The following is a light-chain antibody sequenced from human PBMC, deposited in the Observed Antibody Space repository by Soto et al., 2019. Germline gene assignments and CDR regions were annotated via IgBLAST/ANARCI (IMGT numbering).Light chain of an antibody. Sequence: DIQMTQSPATLSASLGDRVTITCRASQSISSWLAWYQQKPGKAPKLLIFDASSLKSGVPSRFSGSGSGTDFTLTISCLQPDDFATYYCQQYNDYWWTFGQGTKVDI. CDR2: DAS. V-gene: IGKV1-5*01. J-gene: IGKJ1*01. CDR3: QQYNDYWWT. CDR1: QSISSW.